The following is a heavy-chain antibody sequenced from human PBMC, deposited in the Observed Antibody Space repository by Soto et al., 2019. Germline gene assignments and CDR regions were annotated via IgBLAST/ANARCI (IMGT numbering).Heavy chain of an antibody. CDR2: IYPDDSDT. Sequence: EVQLVQSGPEVKKPGESLKISCRGSGYILSNYWIGWVRQMPGKGLEWMGVIYPDDSDTRYSPSFQGQVTISADKSISTAYLQWSSLKASDTAMYYCARTLQWDRDAFDLWGQGTMVTVSS. V-gene: IGHV5-51*01. CDR3: ARTLQWDRDAFDL. D-gene: IGHD1-26*01. CDR1: GYILSNYW. J-gene: IGHJ3*01.